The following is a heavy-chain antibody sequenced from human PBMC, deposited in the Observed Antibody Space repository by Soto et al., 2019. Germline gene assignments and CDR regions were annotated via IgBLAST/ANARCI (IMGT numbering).Heavy chain of an antibody. V-gene: IGHV4-59*01. CDR1: GGSISSYY. CDR2: IYYSGTT. Sequence: LSLTCTVSGGSISSYYWSWIRQPPGKGLEWIGYIYYSGTTSYNPSLKSRVTISIDTSKNQLSLKLTSVTAADTAVYYCARENLRWFDPWGQGTLVTVSS. J-gene: IGHJ5*02. CDR3: ARENLRWFDP.